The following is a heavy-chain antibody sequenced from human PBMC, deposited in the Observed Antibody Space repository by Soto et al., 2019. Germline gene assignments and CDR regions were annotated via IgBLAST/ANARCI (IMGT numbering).Heavy chain of an antibody. J-gene: IGHJ4*02. D-gene: IGHD1-26*01. CDR1: GFTFSSYA. CDR2: ISYDGSNK. Sequence: QVQLVESGGGVVQPGRSLRLSCAASGFTFSSYAMHWVRQAPGKGLEWVAVISYDGSNKYYADSVKGRFTISRDNSKNTLYLQMNSLRAEDTAVYYCARDGRIVGADYYFDYWGQGTLVTVSS. V-gene: IGHV3-30-3*01. CDR3: ARDGRIVGADYYFDY.